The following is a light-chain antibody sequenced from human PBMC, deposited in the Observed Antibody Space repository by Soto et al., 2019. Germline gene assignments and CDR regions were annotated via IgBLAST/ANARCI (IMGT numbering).Light chain of an antibody. CDR1: QDISRA. J-gene: IGKJ4*01. CDR3: QQLYGYPLT. V-gene: IGKV1-9*01. CDR2: PAS. Sequence: IQLTQSPSSLSATVGDRVTITCRASQDISRALAWYQQKPGKAPNLLISPASNLQSGVPSRFSGSGSGTDFTLTINGLQPEDFATYWCQQLYGYPLTFGGGSKAEIK.